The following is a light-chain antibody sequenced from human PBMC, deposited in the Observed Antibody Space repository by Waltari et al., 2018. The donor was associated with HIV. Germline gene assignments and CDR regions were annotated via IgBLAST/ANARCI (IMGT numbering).Light chain of an antibody. J-gene: IGLJ2*01. CDR3: QAWDSSTVVV. V-gene: IGLV3-1*01. CDR2: QDS. Sequence: SYELTQPPSVSVSTAQTASITCAGEKLGDKYACWYQQKPGQSPVLLIYQDSKRTSGIPARFSASNSGNTAPLPISGTQAMDEADYYCQAWDSSTVVVFGGGTKLTVL. CDR1: KLGDKY.